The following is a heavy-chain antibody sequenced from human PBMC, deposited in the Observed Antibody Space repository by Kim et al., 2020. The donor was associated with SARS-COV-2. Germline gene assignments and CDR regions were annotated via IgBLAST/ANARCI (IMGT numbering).Heavy chain of an antibody. V-gene: IGHV4-31*01. J-gene: IGHJ5*02. CDR3: ARGWYDILTGYYSWFDP. Sequence: LKRPVTISVDPSKNQFSLKLSSVTAADTAVYYCARGWYDILTGYYSWFDPWGQGTLVTVSS. D-gene: IGHD3-9*01.